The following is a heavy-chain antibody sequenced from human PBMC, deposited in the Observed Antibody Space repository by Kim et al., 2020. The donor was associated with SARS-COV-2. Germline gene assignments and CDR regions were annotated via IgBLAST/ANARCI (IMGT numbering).Heavy chain of an antibody. V-gene: IGHV1-69*13. CDR3: AHARRRIAAAGISNHFYYY. CDR1: GGTFSSYA. D-gene: IGHD6-13*01. J-gene: IGHJ6*01. Sequence: SVKVSCKASGGTFSSYAISWVRQAPGQGLEWMGGIIPIFGTANYAQKFQGGVTITADGSTSTAYMELSGLRSEGTAGYYCAHARRRIAAAGISNHFYYY. CDR2: IIPIFGTA.